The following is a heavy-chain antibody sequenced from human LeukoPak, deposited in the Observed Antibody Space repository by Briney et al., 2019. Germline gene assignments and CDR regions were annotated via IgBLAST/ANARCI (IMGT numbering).Heavy chain of an antibody. CDR2: ISSSGGST. CDR3: AESPMTRVTTGGFDF. CDR1: GFTFSNYA. Sequence: PGGSLRLSCAAPGFTFSNYAMSWVRQAPGKGLEWVSSISSSGGSTYYVDSVKGRFTISRDNSKNTLYLQMNSLRAEDTAVYYCAESPMTRVTTGGFDFWGQGTLVTVSS. V-gene: IGHV3-23*01. D-gene: IGHD4-17*01. J-gene: IGHJ4*02.